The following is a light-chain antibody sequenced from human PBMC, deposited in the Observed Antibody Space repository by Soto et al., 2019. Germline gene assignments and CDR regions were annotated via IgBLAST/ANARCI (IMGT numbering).Light chain of an antibody. J-gene: IGKJ4*01. V-gene: IGKV1-9*01. CDR1: QGIRNS. CDR2: SAS. Sequence: DIQLTQSPSFLSASAGDRVNITCRASQGIRNSLAWFQQKSGQAPNLLMYSASVLQSGVPSRFSGSGSGTEFTLTISSLQPEDFATYYCQQLTTFPLTFGGGTKVEVK. CDR3: QQLTTFPLT.